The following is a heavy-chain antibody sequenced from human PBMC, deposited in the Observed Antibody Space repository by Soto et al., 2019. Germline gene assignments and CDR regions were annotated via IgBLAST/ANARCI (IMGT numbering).Heavy chain of an antibody. J-gene: IGHJ3*02. CDR3: AKDRDSDISTNAAFDI. Sequence: PGGSLRLSCAASGFTFSSYAMSWVRQAPGKGLEWVSAISGSGGSTYYADSVKGRFTISRDNSKNTLYLQMNSLRAEDTAVYYCAKDRDSDISTNAAFDIWGQGTMVTVSS. D-gene: IGHD3-9*01. CDR1: GFTFSSYA. V-gene: IGHV3-23*01. CDR2: ISGSGGST.